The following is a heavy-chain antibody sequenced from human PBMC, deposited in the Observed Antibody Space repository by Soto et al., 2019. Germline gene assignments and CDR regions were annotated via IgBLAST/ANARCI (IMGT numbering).Heavy chain of an antibody. CDR1: GFTFSSYA. D-gene: IGHD5-12*01. V-gene: IGHV3-23*01. Sequence: EVQLLESGGGLVQPGGSLRLSCTASGFTFSSYAMSWVRQAPGKGLEWVSAISGSGGSTYYADSVKGRFTISRDNSKNTLYLQMNSLRAEDTAVYYCAKPLEMATIWRHWGQGTLVTVSS. J-gene: IGHJ4*02. CDR3: AKPLEMATIWRH. CDR2: ISGSGGST.